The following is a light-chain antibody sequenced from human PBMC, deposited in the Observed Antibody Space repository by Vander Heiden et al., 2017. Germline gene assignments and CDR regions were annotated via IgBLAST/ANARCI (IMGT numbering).Light chain of an antibody. J-gene: IGLJ1*01. CDR3: NSYTSSTTLYV. CDR1: SSDVGAYND. CDR2: DVS. V-gene: IGLV2-14*03. Sequence: QSALTQPVSVSGSPGQSITISCTGTSSDVGAYNDVSWYQQHPGKAPKLMIFDVSNRPSGGSNRFSGSKSGNTASLTISGLQAEDEADYFCNSYTSSTTLYVFGTGTKVTVL.